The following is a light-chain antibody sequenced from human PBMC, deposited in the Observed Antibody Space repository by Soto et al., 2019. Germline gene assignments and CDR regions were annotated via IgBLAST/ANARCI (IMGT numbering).Light chain of an antibody. CDR3: AAWDDSLSGPV. J-gene: IGLJ7*01. V-gene: IGLV1-47*01. Sequence: QSVLTQPPSASGTPGQRVTISCSGSSSNIGSNYVYWYQQLPGTAPKLLIYRNNQRPSGVPARFSGSKSVTSASLAISGLRSEDEADYYCAAWDDSLSGPVFGGGTQLTVL. CDR1: SSNIGSNY. CDR2: RNN.